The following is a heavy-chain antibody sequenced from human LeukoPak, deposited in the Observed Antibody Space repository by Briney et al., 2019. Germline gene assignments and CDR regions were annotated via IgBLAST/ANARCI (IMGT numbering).Heavy chain of an antibody. CDR1: GGSISSGDYY. J-gene: IGHJ4*02. V-gene: IGHV4-30-4*08. CDR3: AREEWLRGDSFDY. CDR2: IYYSGST. Sequence: SETLSLTCTVSGGSISSGDYYWNWIRQHPGKGLEWIGYIYYSGSTYYNPSLKSRVTISVDTSKNQFSLKLSSVTAADTAVYYCAREEWLRGDSFDYWGQGTLVTVSS. D-gene: IGHD5-12*01.